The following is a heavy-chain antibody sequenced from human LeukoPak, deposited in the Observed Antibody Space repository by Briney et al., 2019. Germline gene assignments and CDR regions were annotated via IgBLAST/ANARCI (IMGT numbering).Heavy chain of an antibody. CDR2: IRSSGSTI. CDR3: AGSKYYYYMDV. J-gene: IGHJ6*03. D-gene: IGHD5/OR15-5a*01. V-gene: IGHV3-11*01. CDR1: GFTFSDYY. Sequence: KSGGSLRLSCAASGFTFSDYYMSWIRQAPGKGLEWVSYIRSSGSTIYYADSVKGRFTISRDNAKNSLYLQMNSLRAEDTAVYYCAGSKYYYYMDVWGKGTTVTVSS.